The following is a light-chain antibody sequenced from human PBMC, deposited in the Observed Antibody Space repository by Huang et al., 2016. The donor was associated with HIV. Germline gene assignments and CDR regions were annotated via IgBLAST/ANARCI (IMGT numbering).Light chain of an antibody. J-gene: IGKJ4*01. V-gene: IGKV1-33*01. CDR1: QDISNY. CDR3: QHYDNLPPA. Sequence: DIQMTQSPSSLSASVGDRVTITCQASQDISNYLSWYQQKPGKAPKLLIYDASNLETGVPSRFSGSGSGTDFTFPISSLQPEDIATYYCQHYDNLPPAFGGGTKVEIK. CDR2: DAS.